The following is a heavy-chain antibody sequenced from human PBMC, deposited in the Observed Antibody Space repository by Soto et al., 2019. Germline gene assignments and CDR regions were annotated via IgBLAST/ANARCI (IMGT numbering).Heavy chain of an antibody. CDR3: AEGREELLRYYYYGMDV. CDR1: GFTFSSYG. V-gene: IGHV3-30*18. CDR2: ISYDGSNK. J-gene: IGHJ6*02. D-gene: IGHD1-7*01. Sequence: PGGSLRLSCAASGFTFSSYGMHWVRQAPGKGLEWVAFISYDGSNKYYADSVKGRFTISRDNAKNTLYLQMNSLRAEDTAVYYCAEGREELLRYYYYGMDVWGQGTTVTVS.